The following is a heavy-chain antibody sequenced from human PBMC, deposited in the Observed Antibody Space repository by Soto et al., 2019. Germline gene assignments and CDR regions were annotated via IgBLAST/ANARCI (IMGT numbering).Heavy chain of an antibody. J-gene: IGHJ5*02. CDR1: GGSISSGGYS. CDR3: ASSYCGGDCYRRGFDP. D-gene: IGHD2-21*02. CDR2: IYHSGST. V-gene: IGHV4-30-2*01. Sequence: QLQLQESGSGLVKPSQTLSLTCAVSGGSISSGGYSWSWIRQPPGKGLEWIGYIYHSGSTYYNPSLKSRVTISVDRSKNQFSLKLSSVTAADTAVYYCASSYCGGDCYRRGFDPWGQGTLVTVSS.